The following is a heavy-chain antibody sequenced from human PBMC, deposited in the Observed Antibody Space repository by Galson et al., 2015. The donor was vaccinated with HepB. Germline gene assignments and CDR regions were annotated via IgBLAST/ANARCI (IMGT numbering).Heavy chain of an antibody. V-gene: IGHV4-39*01. CDR3: ARHHEGLLWFGELLELSAFDI. CDR1: GGSISSSSYY. Sequence: SETLSLTCTVSGGSISSSSYYWGWIRQPPGKGLEWIGSIYYSGSTYYNPSLKSRVTISVDTSKNQFSLKLSSVTAADTAVYYCARHHEGLLWFGELLELSAFDIWGQGTMVTVSS. D-gene: IGHD3-10*01. J-gene: IGHJ3*02. CDR2: IYYSGST.